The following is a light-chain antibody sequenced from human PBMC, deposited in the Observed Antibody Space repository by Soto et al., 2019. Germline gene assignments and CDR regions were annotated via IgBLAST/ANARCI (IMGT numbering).Light chain of an antibody. Sequence: EIVLKQSPGTLSLSPGERATLSCRASQSVSSSYLAWYQQKPGQAPRLLIYGASSRATGIPDQFSGSGSGTDCTLTISSLEPEDFAVDYCQQYGSSPWTLGQGTKVEIK. CDR2: GAS. CDR1: QSVSSSY. J-gene: IGKJ1*01. V-gene: IGKV3-20*01. CDR3: QQYGSSPWT.